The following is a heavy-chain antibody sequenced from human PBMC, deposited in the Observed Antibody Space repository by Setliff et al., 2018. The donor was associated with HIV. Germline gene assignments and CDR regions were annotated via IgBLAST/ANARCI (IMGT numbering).Heavy chain of an antibody. D-gene: IGHD3-22*01. V-gene: IGHV1-46*01. Sequence: ASVKVSCKASGYTFTSDYIHWVRQAPGQGLEWMGIINPAGNPTSYARKFQGRLTMTRDTSTNTVYMEPSSLRSEDTAVYYCATPLSHDSSGREPFDYWGQGTLVTVSS. CDR1: GYTFTSDY. J-gene: IGHJ4*02. CDR3: ATPLSHDSSGREPFDY. CDR2: INPAGNPT.